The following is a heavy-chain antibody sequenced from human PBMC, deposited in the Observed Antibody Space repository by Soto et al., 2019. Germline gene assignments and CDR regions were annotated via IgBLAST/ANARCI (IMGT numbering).Heavy chain of an antibody. CDR1: GFSFSNTG. J-gene: IGHJ5*02. CDR2: ISFDGTNK. V-gene: IGHV3-30*03. CDR3: ARDESPHRNPSWFDP. Sequence: QVQLVESGGGVVQPGGSLRLSCAASGFSFSNTGMHWVRQAPGKGLEWVAVISFDGTNKNYGDSVKGRFSISRDNSKNFLYLQMNSLRGEDTAVYYCARDESPHRNPSWFDPWGQGTRDTVSS.